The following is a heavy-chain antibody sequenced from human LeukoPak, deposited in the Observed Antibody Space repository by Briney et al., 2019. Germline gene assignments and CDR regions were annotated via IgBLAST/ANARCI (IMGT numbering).Heavy chain of an antibody. D-gene: IGHD1-14*01. CDR3: ARAGRGGGFDY. CDR2: INPSVGST. V-gene: IGHV1-46*01. J-gene: IGHJ4*02. Sequence: GASVKVSCKASGYTFTSYYMHWVRQAPGQGLGWMGIINPSVGSTSYAQKFQGRLTMTRDTSTSTVYMELSSLRSEDTAVYYCARAGRGGGFDYWGQGTLVIVSS. CDR1: GYTFTSYY.